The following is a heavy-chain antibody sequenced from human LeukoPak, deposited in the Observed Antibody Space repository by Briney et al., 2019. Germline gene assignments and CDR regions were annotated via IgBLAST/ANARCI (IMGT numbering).Heavy chain of an antibody. Sequence: AGGSLRLSCTASGFTFAGYAMSWVRQAPGKGLEWVSSIQGIDTTTYYADSVKGRFTVSRDNSKNTLYLQMNSLRVEDTAVYYCAKDFRHSSTADSGGDLPLDYWGQGTLVSVSS. D-gene: IGHD2-21*01. CDR3: AKDFRHSSTADSGGDLPLDY. CDR1: GFTFAGYA. V-gene: IGHV3-23*01. J-gene: IGHJ4*02. CDR2: IQGIDTTT.